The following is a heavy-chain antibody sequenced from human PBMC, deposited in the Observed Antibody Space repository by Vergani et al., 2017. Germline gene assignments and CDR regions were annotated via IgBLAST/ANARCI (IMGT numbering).Heavy chain of an antibody. D-gene: IGHD6-6*01. CDR2: IGTSDDT. CDR3: ARALVS. V-gene: IGHV3-13*01. Sequence: EVQLVESGGGLAQPGGSLRLSCAASGFTFSTYDMHWVRQATGKGLEWVSAIGTSDDTYYAGSVLGRFTISRENAKSSLYLQMNSLTAADTAVYYCARALVSWGRGTLVTVSS. J-gene: IGHJ4*02. CDR1: GFTFSTYD.